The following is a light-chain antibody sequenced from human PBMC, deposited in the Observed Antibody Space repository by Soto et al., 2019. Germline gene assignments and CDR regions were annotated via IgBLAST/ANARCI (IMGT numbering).Light chain of an antibody. Sequence: QSALTQPASVSGSPGQSITISCTGTSSDVGSYNLVSWYQHHPGKAPKLMIYEGTKRPSGISNRFSGSKSGNTASLTVSGLQAEDEADYYCCSYTPSGSFVFGSGTKLTVL. CDR1: SSDVGSYNL. CDR3: CSYTPSGSFV. V-gene: IGLV2-23*01. CDR2: EGT. J-gene: IGLJ1*01.